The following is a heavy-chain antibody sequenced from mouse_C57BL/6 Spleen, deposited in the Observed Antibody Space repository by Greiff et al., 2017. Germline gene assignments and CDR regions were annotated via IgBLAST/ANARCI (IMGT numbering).Heavy chain of an antibody. CDR3: ARSAYDGYSLYAMDY. CDR1: GYAFSSYW. D-gene: IGHD2-3*01. J-gene: IGHJ4*01. Sequence: VQLQQSGAELVKPGASVKISCKASGYAFSSYWMNWVKQRPGKGLEWIGQIYPGDGDTNYNGKFKGKATLTADKSSSTAYMQLSSLTSEDSAVYFCARSAYDGYSLYAMDYWGQGTSVTVSS. CDR2: IYPGDGDT. V-gene: IGHV1-80*01.